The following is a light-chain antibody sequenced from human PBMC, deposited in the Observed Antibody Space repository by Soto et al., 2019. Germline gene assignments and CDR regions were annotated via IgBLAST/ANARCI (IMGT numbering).Light chain of an antibody. CDR2: DNT. CDR3: QSFDKYLSAVV. CDR1: SSNIGAGYD. Sequence: QSVLTQPPSVSGAPGQRVTISCTGSSSNIGAGYDVHWYQQLPGTAPKLLIYDNTNRPSGVSVRFSGSKSCTSASLAISGLQAEDEADYYCQSFDKYLSAVVFGGGTKLTVL. V-gene: IGLV1-40*01. J-gene: IGLJ2*01.